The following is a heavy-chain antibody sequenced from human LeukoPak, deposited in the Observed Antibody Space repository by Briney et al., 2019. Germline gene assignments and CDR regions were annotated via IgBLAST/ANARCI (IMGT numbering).Heavy chain of an antibody. V-gene: IGHV4-61*09. J-gene: IGHJ4*02. Sequence: SQTLSLTCTVSGGSISSGSYYWSWIRQPAGKGLEWIGHIYTSGSTNYNPSLKSRVTISVDTSKNQFSLKLSSVTAADTAVYYCARRAYDILTGVDYWGQGTLVTVSS. CDR2: IYTSGST. CDR3: ARRAYDILTGVDY. D-gene: IGHD3-9*01. CDR1: GGSISSGSYY.